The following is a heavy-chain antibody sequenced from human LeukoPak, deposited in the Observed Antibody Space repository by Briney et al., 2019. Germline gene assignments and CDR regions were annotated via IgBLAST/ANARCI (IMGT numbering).Heavy chain of an antibody. CDR1: GGSISRHY. V-gene: IGHV4-59*08. D-gene: IGHD3-22*01. CDR2: ISYSGST. CDR3: ARLLNNDNSGDSDTFDM. J-gene: IGHJ3*02. Sequence: PSETLSLTCSVSGGSISRHYWSWIRQPPGKGLEWIGYISYSGSTRYNPSFQSRVTISMEMSKTHFSLKLTSVTAADTAVYYCARLLNNDNSGDSDTFDMWGPGTMVTVSS.